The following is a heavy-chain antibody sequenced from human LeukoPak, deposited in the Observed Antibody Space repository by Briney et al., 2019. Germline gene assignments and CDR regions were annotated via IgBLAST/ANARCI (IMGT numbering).Heavy chain of an antibody. J-gene: IGHJ4*02. CDR2: IIPIFGTA. CDR3: ARGAPARYSYGLYCFDY. D-gene: IGHD5-18*01. CDR1: GGTFSSYA. Sequence: SVKVSCKASGGTFSSYAISWVRQAPGQGLEWMGRIIPIFGTANYAQKFQGRVTITTDESTSTAYMELSSLRSEDTAVYYCARGAPARYSYGLYCFDYWGQGTLVTVSS. V-gene: IGHV1-69*05.